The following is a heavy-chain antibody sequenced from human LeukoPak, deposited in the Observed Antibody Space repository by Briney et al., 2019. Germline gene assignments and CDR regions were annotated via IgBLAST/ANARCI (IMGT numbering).Heavy chain of an antibody. CDR3: ARVGLVAAARHYYYYYYMDV. J-gene: IGHJ6*03. V-gene: IGHV4-39*01. CDR2: IYYSGST. Sequence: SETLSLTCTVSGGSISSSSYYWGWLRQPPGQGLEWIGNIYYSGSTYYNPSLKSRVTMSVDTSKNLFSLKLSSVTAADTAVYYCARVGLVAAARHYYYYYYMDVWGKGTTVTVSS. CDR1: GGSISSSSYY. D-gene: IGHD6-6*01.